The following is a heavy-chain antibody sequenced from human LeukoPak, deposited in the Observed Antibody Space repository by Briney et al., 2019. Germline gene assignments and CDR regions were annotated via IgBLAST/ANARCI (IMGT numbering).Heavy chain of an antibody. CDR2: ISAYKGNT. D-gene: IGHD3-22*01. Sequence: ASERVSYKASGYTFTICGLRWVRQPPAQGLAGVGWISAYKGNTKYEQKLQGRVTMTTDTSTSTAYMVLRSLRSDDTAVYYCAMAGYYYDSSGYGSTYWGQGTLVTGSS. CDR3: AMAGYYYDSSGYGSTY. J-gene: IGHJ4*02. CDR1: GYTFTICG. V-gene: IGHV1-18*01.